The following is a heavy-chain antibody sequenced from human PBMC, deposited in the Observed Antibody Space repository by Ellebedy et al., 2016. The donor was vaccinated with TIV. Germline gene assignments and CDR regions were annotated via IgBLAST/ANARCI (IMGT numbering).Heavy chain of an antibody. CDR2: ISSSSSYI. Sequence: GESLKISCAASGFTFSSYSMNWVRQAPGKGLEWVSSISSSSSYIYYADSVKGRFTISRDNAKNSLYLQMNSLRAEDTAVYYCARDGVGVLLWFGEFDYWGQGTLVTVSS. V-gene: IGHV3-21*01. CDR1: GFTFSSYS. CDR3: ARDGVGVLLWFGEFDY. D-gene: IGHD3-10*01. J-gene: IGHJ4*02.